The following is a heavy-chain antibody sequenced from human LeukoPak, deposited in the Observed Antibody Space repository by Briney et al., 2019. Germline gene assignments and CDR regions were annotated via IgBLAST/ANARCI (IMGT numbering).Heavy chain of an antibody. CDR2: MYYSGSP. CDR1: GGSISSSSYY. CDR3: ASQSSGSYFNCFDH. J-gene: IGHJ5*02. V-gene: IGHV4-39*01. Sequence: PSETLSLTCTVSGGSISSSSYYWGWIRQPPGKGLEWIGSMYYSGSPHYNPSLKSRVTISVDTSKNQFSLKLSSVTAADTAVYYCASQSSGSYFNCFDHWGQGTLVTVSS. D-gene: IGHD3-10*01.